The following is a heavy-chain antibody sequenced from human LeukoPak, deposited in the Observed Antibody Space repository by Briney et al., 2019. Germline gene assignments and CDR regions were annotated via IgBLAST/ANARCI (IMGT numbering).Heavy chain of an antibody. CDR3: ARLYCSSTSCPIDP. CDR1: GGSISSYY. CDR2: IYTSGST. D-gene: IGHD2-2*01. V-gene: IGHV4-4*09. J-gene: IGHJ5*02. Sequence: PSETLSLTCTVSGGSISSYYWSWIRQPPGKGLEWIGYIYTSGSTNYNPSLKSRVTISVDTSKNQFSLKLISVTAADTAVYYCARLYCSSTSCPIDPWGQGTLVTVSS.